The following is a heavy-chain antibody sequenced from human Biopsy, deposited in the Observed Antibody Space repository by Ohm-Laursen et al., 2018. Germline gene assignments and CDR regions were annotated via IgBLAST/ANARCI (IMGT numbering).Heavy chain of an antibody. J-gene: IGHJ4*02. V-gene: IGHV4-61*01. CDR3: ARGMRSSGWLYFDS. Sequence: TLSLTCTVSGDSVSSGSFYWTWIRQPPGQGLEYIGYIYDRGSTANYNPSLESRVTMSVDMPKNQFSLKLSSVTAADTAIYYCARGMRSSGWLYFDSWGQGTLVTVSS. CDR2: IYDRGSTA. D-gene: IGHD6-19*01. CDR1: GDSVSSGSFY.